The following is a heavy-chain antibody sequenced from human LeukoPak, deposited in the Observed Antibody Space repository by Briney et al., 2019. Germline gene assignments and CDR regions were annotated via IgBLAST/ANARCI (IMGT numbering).Heavy chain of an antibody. CDR2: IKQDGSEK. J-gene: IGHJ6*02. Sequence: PAGGSLRLSCAASGFTFSSYAMHWVRQAPGKGLEWVANIKQDGSEKYYVDSVKGRFTISRDNAKNSLYLQMNSLRAEDTAVYYCARGPRVVVTDGMDVWGQGTTVTVSS. V-gene: IGHV3-7*01. CDR3: ARGPRVVVTDGMDV. D-gene: IGHD3-22*01. CDR1: GFTFSSYA.